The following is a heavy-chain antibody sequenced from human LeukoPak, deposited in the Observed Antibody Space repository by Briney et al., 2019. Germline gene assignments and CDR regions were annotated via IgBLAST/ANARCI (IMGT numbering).Heavy chain of an antibody. CDR3: AREHSGYDS. CDR2: ISGYNGDA. V-gene: IGHV1-18*01. CDR1: GYSFNNYG. D-gene: IGHD5-12*01. Sequence: ASVKVSCKASGYSFNNYGISWVRQAPGQGLEWMGWISGYNGDAKFAQKFQGRVTITTDKSTTTASMELRSLRSDDTAVYFCAREHSGYDSWGQGTLLTVSS. J-gene: IGHJ5*02.